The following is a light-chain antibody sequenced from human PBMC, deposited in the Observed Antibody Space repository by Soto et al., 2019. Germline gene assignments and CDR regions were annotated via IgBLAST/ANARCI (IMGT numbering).Light chain of an antibody. J-gene: IGKJ1*01. V-gene: IGKV3-15*01. CDR2: RAS. CDR1: QSISDS. Sequence: EIQTTQTPSTLSGSAGERATISCRASQSISDSLAWYQQKPGQAHRLLIYRASSLDTGFPARFSGSGSGTEFTLTISSLQSEDFAVYYCQQYDSCSWAFGQGTKVDI. CDR3: QQYDSCSWA.